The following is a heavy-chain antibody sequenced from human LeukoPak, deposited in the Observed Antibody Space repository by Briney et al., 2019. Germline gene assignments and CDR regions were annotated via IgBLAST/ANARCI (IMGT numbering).Heavy chain of an antibody. V-gene: IGHV1-2*02. J-gene: IGHJ4*02. CDR1: GYTFTSYG. CDR2: INPNSGGT. Sequence: ASVKVSCKASGYTFTSYGISWVRQAPGQGLEWMGWINPNSGGTNYAQKFQGRVTMTRDTSISTAYMELSRLRSDDTAVYCCARDRSGYDLDSFDYWGQGTLVTVSS. D-gene: IGHD5-12*01. CDR3: ARDRSGYDLDSFDY.